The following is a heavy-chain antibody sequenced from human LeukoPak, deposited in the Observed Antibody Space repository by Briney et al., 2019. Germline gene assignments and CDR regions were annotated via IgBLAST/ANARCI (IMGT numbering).Heavy chain of an antibody. V-gene: IGHV4-4*07. D-gene: IGHD4-11*01. J-gene: IGHJ3*02. CDR3: ARAPLTVKDAFEI. CDR1: GGSISSYY. Sequence: PSETLSLTCTVSGGSISSYYWSWIRQPAGKGLEWIGRIFSSESTNYNPSLKGRVTMSLDTSQNQFSLRLSSVTAADTAVYYCARAPLTVKDAFEIWGQGTMVTVSS. CDR2: IFSSEST.